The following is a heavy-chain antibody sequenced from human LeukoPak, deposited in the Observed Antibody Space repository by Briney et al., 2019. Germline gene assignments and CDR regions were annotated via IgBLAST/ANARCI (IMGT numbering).Heavy chain of an antibody. V-gene: IGHV4-39*01. J-gene: IGHJ4*02. D-gene: IGHD6-19*01. CDR2: IYYSGST. CDR3: ARHGQWLVLVY. Sequence: SETLSLTYTVSGGSISNSSYYWGWIRQPPGKGLEWIGSIYYSGSTHYNPSLKSRVTISVDTSKNQFSLKLSSVTAADTAVYYCARHGQWLVLVYWGQGTLVTVSS. CDR1: GGSISNSSYY.